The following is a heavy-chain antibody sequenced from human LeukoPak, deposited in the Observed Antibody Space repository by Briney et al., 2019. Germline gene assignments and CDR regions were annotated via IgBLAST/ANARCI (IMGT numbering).Heavy chain of an antibody. CDR3: AKGPGQGGQQLVRPYYYYYGMDV. Sequence: SGGSLRLSCAASGFTFSSYAMSWVRQAPGKGLEWVSAISGSGGSTYYADSVKGRFTISRDNSKNTLYLQMNSLRAEDTAVYYCAKGPGQGGQQLVRPYYYYYGMDVWGQGTTVTVSS. J-gene: IGHJ6*02. D-gene: IGHD6-13*01. CDR2: ISGSGGST. CDR1: GFTFSSYA. V-gene: IGHV3-23*01.